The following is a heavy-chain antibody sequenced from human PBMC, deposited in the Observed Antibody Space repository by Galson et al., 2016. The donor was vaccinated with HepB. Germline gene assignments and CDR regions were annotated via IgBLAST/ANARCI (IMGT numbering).Heavy chain of an antibody. D-gene: IGHD4-17*01. V-gene: IGHV3-53*01. J-gene: IGHJ6*02. CDR2: IHSGGTT. Sequence: SLRLSCAASGFTVSSNYMSWVRQAPGKGLEWVSIIHSGGTTYYADSVKGRFTISKDNSKNTLYVQMSSLRGVDTAIYYCAKVTTVSTSLSNYAMDVWGQGTTVTVSS. CDR3: AKVTTVSTSLSNYAMDV. CDR1: GFTVSSNY.